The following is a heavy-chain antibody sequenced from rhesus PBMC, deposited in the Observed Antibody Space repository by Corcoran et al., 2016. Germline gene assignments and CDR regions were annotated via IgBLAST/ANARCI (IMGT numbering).Heavy chain of an antibody. J-gene: IGHJ4*01. CDR3: ARGDDSGYKPVDY. V-gene: IGHV4-99*02. Sequence: QVQLQESGPGLVKPSETLSLTCAVSGYSISSGYYWSWIRQPPGKGLEWIGGIIGNRASTNSNPSLKSRVTISKDTSKNQFSLKLSSVTAADTAVYYCARGDDSGYKPVDYWGQGVLVTVSS. CDR1: GYSISSGYY. CDR2: IIGNRAST. D-gene: IGHD3-28*01.